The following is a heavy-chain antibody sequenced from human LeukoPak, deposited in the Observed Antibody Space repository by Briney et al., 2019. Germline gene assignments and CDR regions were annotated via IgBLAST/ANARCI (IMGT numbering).Heavy chain of an antibody. J-gene: IGHJ6*03. V-gene: IGHV1-18*01. Sequence: ASVKVSCKASGYTFTNYGISWVRQAPGQGLEWMGWISAYNGNTNYAHQGRVTMTTDTSTSTAYMELRSLRSDDTAVYYCARESPNYGDSYYYYYYYMDVWGKGTTVTVSS. CDR1: GYTFTNYG. CDR2: ISAYNGNT. D-gene: IGHD4-17*01. CDR3: ARESPNYGDSYYYYYYYMDV.